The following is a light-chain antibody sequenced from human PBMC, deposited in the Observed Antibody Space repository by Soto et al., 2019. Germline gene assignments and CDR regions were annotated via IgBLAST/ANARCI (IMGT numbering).Light chain of an antibody. Sequence: DIQVTQSPSTLSASVGDRVTITCRASQSISGWLAWYQQKPGKAPNLLIYKASTLESGVPSRFSGSVSGTEFTLTISGLQPDDFATYYCQQYNNYGSWTFGQGTKVEIK. CDR1: QSISGW. V-gene: IGKV1-5*03. CDR2: KAS. J-gene: IGKJ1*01. CDR3: QQYNNYGSWT.